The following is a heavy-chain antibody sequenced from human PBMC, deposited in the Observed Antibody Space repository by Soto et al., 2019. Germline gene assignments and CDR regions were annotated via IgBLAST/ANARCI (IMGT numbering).Heavy chain of an antibody. CDR1: GGSISSYY. Sequence: SETLSLTCTVSGGSISSYYWSWIRQPAGKGLEWIGRIYTSGSTNYNPSLKSRVTMSVDTSKNQFSLKLSSVTAADTAVYYCVRVIRVATVISHDAFDIWGQGTMVTVSS. D-gene: IGHD4-17*01. V-gene: IGHV4-4*07. CDR3: VRVIRVATVISHDAFDI. J-gene: IGHJ3*02. CDR2: IYTSGST.